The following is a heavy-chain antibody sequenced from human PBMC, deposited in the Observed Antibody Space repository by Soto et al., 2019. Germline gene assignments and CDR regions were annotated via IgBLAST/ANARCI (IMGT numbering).Heavy chain of an antibody. D-gene: IGHD5-18*01. J-gene: IGHJ4*02. Sequence: SETLSLTCTVSGGSISSSSYYWGWIRQPPGKGLEWIGSIYYSGSTYYNPSLKSRVTISVDTSKNTLYLQMNSLRAEDTAVYYCARDPGYSYGYNWGQGTLVTVSS. CDR1: GGSISSSSYY. V-gene: IGHV4-39*02. CDR2: IYYSGST. CDR3: ARDPGYSYGYN.